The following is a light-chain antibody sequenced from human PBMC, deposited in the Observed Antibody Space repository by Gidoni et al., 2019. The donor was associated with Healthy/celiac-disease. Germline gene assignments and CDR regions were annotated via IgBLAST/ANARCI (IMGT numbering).Light chain of an antibody. Sequence: SGIPERFSGSNSGNTATRTISRAQAGDEADYYCQVGDSSTARVVFGGGTKLTVL. J-gene: IGLJ2*01. CDR3: QVGDSSTARVV. V-gene: IGLV3-9*01.